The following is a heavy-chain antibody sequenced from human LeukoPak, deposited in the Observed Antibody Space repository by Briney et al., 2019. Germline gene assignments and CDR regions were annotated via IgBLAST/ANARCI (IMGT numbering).Heavy chain of an antibody. CDR1: GFTFSSYS. V-gene: IGHV3-21*01. Sequence: GGSLRLSCAASGFTFSSYSMNWVRQAPGKGLEWVSSISSSYIYYADSVKGRFTISRDNAKNSLYLQMNSLRAEDTAVYYCARSVQLERLFDYWGQGTLVTVSS. CDR2: ISSSYI. D-gene: IGHD1-1*01. J-gene: IGHJ4*02. CDR3: ARSVQLERLFDY.